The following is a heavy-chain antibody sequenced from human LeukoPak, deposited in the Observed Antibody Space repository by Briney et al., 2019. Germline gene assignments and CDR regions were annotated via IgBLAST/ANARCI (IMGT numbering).Heavy chain of an antibody. CDR3: ARDPPSLGNWFDP. CDR1: GYTLTELS. CDR2: INPNSGGT. J-gene: IGHJ5*02. V-gene: IGHV1-2*02. D-gene: IGHD3-16*01. Sequence: ASVKVSCKVSGYTLTELSMHWVRQAPGQGLEWMGWINPNSGGTNYAQKFQGRVTMTRDTSISTAYMELSRLRSDDTAVYYCARDPPSLGNWFDPWGQGTLVTVSP.